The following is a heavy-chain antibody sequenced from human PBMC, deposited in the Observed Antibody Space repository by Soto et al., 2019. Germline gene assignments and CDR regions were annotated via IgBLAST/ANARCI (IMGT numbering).Heavy chain of an antibody. V-gene: IGHV2-5*02. CDR3: AHRRGITGTPLFDP. CDR1: GFSLSTSGVG. J-gene: IGHJ5*02. Sequence: QITLKESGPTLVKPTQTLTLTCTFSGFSLSTSGVGVGWIRQPPGKALEWLALIYWDDDKRYSPSLKSGLTITKDTSKNQVVLTMTNMDPVDTATYYCAHRRGITGTPLFDPWGQGTLVTVSS. CDR2: IYWDDDK. D-gene: IGHD1-7*01.